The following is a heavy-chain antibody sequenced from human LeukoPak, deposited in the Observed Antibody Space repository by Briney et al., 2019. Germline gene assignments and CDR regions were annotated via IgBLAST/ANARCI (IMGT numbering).Heavy chain of an antibody. CDR2: IRSKAYGGTT. V-gene: IGHV3-49*04. J-gene: IGHJ4*02. D-gene: IGHD1-26*01. CDR3: TRDPSGIVGAHHG. Sequence: GGSLRLSCTASGFTFGDYAMSWVRQAPGKGLEWVGFIRSKAYGGTTEYAASVKGRFTISRDDSKSIAYLQMNSLKTEDTAVYYCTRDPSGIVGAHHGWGQGPLVTVSS. CDR1: GFTFGDYA.